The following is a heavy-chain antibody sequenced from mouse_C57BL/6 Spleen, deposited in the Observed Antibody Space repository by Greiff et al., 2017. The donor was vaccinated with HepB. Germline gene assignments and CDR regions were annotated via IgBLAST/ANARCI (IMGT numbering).Heavy chain of an antibody. V-gene: IGHV1-69*01. J-gene: IGHJ2*01. CDR2: IDPSDSYT. CDR3: ARNLYYFDY. Sequence: LQQPGAELVMPGASVKLSCKASGYTFTSYWMHWVKQRPGQGLEWIGEIDPSDSYTNYNQKFKGKSTLTVDKSSSTAYMQLSSLTSEDSAVYYCARNLYYFDYWGQGTTLTVSS. CDR1: GYTFTSYW.